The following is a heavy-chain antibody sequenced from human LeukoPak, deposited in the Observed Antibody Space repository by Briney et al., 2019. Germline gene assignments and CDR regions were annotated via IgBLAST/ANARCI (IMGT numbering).Heavy chain of an antibody. Sequence: LETLSLTCTVSGGSISSYYWSWIRQPPGKGLEWIGYIYYSGSTNYNPSLKSRVTITVDTSKNQFSLKLSSVTAADTVVYYCARTRGRDGYQAWGQGNLVTVSS. CDR3: ARTRGRDGYQA. D-gene: IGHD5-24*01. CDR2: IYYSGST. CDR1: GGSISSYY. J-gene: IGHJ5*02. V-gene: IGHV4-59*01.